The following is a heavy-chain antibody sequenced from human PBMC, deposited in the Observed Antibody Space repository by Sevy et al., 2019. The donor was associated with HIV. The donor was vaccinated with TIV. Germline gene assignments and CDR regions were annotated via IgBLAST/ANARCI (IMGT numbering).Heavy chain of an antibody. CDR2: IGSGGTT. CDR3: AKNLRGKYLEGYFDY. D-gene: IGHD1-20*01. CDR1: GFTFNTYA. Sequence: GGSLRLSCTASGFTFNTYAMSWVRRAPGKGLEWVSAIGSGGTTYYVDSVKGRFTISRDNSKTTLYRQMNSLRVDDTAVYYCAKNLRGKYLEGYFDYWGQGILFTVSS. J-gene: IGHJ4*02. V-gene: IGHV3-23*01.